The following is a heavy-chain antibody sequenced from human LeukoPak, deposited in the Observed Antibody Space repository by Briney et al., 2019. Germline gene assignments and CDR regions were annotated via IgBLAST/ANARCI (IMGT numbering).Heavy chain of an antibody. CDR1: GYTFTGYY. CDR2: INPNSGGT. CDR3: ARGDRSAWYLPYDY. V-gene: IGHV1-2*02. J-gene: IGHJ4*02. Sequence: ASVKVSCKASGYTFTGYYRHWVRQASGQGVEWMGWINPNSGGTNYAQKFQGRVTMTRDTSISTAYMELSRLRSDDTAVFYCARGDRSAWYLPYDYWGQGTLVTVSS. D-gene: IGHD6-19*01.